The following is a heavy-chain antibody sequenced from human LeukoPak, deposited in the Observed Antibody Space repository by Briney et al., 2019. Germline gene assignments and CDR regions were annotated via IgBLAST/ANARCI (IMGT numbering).Heavy chain of an antibody. CDR3: ARDRGYCSGGSCYSNWFDP. CDR1: GGSISSGSYY. D-gene: IGHD2-15*01. J-gene: IGHJ5*02. V-gene: IGHV4-61*01. Sequence: PSETLSLICTVSGGSISSGSYYWSWIRQPPGKGLEWIGYIYYSGSTNYNPSLKSRVTTSVDTSKNQFSLKLSSVTAADTAVYYCARDRGYCSGGSCYSNWFDPWGQGTLVTVSS. CDR2: IYYSGST.